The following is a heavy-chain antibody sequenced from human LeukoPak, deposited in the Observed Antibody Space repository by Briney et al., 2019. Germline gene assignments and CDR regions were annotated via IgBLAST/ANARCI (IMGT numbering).Heavy chain of an antibody. V-gene: IGHV3-23*01. CDR1: GFTFSNYA. J-gene: IGHJ5*02. CDR2: ISGGGGST. Sequence: TGGSLRLSCPVSGFTFSNYAMSWVRQAPGKGLGWGSTISGGGGSTYYADSVKGRFTISRDNSKNTLYLQMNSLRAEDTAVYYCAKEVIPAAIVFDPWGRGTLVTVSS. D-gene: IGHD2-2*01. CDR3: AKEVIPAAIVFDP.